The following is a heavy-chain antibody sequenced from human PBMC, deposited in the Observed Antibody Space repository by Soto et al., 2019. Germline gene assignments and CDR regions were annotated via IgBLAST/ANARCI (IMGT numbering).Heavy chain of an antibody. CDR1: GGSISSSY. CDR3: ASQNYGDSDY. CDR2: ISYSGNT. J-gene: IGHJ4*02. D-gene: IGHD4-17*01. Sequence: SETLSLTCTVSGGSISSSYWTWIRQPPGKRLEWIAYISYSGNTNYNPSLKSRLTISGDRSKNQFSLKLTSVTAADPAVYYCASQNYGDSDYWGQGTLVTVSS. V-gene: IGHV4-59*01.